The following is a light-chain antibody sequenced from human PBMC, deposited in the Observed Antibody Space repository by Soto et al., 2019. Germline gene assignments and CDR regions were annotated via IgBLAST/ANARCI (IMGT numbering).Light chain of an antibody. Sequence: QSALTQPASVSGSPGQSITISCTGTSSDVGGYNYVSWYQQHPGKAPKLMIYEVSNRPSGVSTRFSGSKSGNTASLNISGLHAEDEADYYCSSYTSSSTMVFGGGTKLTVL. J-gene: IGLJ2*01. CDR1: SSDVGGYNY. CDR2: EVS. V-gene: IGLV2-14*01. CDR3: SSYTSSSTMV.